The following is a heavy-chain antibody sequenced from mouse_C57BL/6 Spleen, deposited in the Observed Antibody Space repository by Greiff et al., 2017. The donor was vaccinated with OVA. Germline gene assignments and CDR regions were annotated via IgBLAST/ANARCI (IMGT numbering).Heavy chain of an antibody. CDR1: GYTFTDYY. J-gene: IGHJ1*03. V-gene: IGHV1-26*01. CDR3: ARGGLYSNWYFDV. CDR2: INPNNGGT. D-gene: IGHD2-5*01. Sequence: VQLQQSGPELVKPGASVKISCKASGYTFTDYYMNWVKQSHGKSLEWIGDINPNNGGTSYNQKFKGKATLTVDKSSSTAYMELRSLTSEDSAVYYCARGGLYSNWYFDVWGTGTTVTVSS.